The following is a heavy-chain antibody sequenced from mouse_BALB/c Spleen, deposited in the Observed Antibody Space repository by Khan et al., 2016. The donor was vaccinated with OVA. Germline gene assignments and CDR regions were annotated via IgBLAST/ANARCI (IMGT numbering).Heavy chain of an antibody. CDR1: GYTFTSYY. Sequence: QVQLKESGAELVKPGASVRLSCKASGYTFTSYYLYWVKQRPGQGLEWIGDINPSSGGTNFNEKFKSKATLTVDKSSSTAYIQLNSRTSEDSAVYYSTRSGYVSFAYWGQGTLVTVSA. CDR2: INPSSGGT. V-gene: IGHV1S81*02. D-gene: IGHD3-2*02. CDR3: TRSGYVSFAY. J-gene: IGHJ3*01.